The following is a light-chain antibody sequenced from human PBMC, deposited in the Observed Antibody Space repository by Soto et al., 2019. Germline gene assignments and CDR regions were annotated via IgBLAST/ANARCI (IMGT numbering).Light chain of an antibody. CDR1: QSVNSD. CDR3: QQRSNSIP. V-gene: IGKV3-11*01. J-gene: IGKJ5*01. CDR2: EIS. Sequence: EIVLTQPPATLSLSPGERATLSCRASQSVNSDLAWFQQKPGQAPRLLIYEISNRATGIPARFSGSGSGTDFTLTISRLEPEDFAVYYCQQRSNSIPVRQRTRLESX.